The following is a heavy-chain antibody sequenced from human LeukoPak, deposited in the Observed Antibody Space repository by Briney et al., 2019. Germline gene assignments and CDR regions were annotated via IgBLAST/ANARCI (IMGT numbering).Heavy chain of an antibody. Sequence: PSETLSLTCTVSGGSIWSYYWSWLRQPPGKGLEWIGYVYYTGSTNYNPSLKSRVTISLDTSKNQFSLKLSSVAAADTAVYYCARDRGVGGSAAIDAFDVWGQGTMATVSS. CDR2: VYYTGST. D-gene: IGHD3-10*01. V-gene: IGHV4-59*01. CDR3: ARDRGVGGSAAIDAFDV. J-gene: IGHJ3*01. CDR1: GGSIWSYY.